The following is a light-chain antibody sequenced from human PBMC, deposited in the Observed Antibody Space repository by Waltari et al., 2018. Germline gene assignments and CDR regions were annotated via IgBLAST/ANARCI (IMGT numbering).Light chain of an antibody. CDR2: NNN. Sequence: QSVLTQPPSASGTPGQKVTISCSGTFSNIGNNAVNWYQQVPGMAPKLLIYNNNIQVPGAPDGFSGAKCGTSASLASSGLQSGDEAVYDCAAWDDSLDAYVVVGGGTKVTVL. J-gene: IGLJ2*01. CDR3: AAWDDSLDAYVV. V-gene: IGLV1-44*01. CDR1: FSNIGNNA.